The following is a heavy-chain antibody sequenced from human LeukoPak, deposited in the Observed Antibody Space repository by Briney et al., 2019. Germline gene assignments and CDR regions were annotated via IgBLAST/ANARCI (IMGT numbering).Heavy chain of an antibody. CDR2: INHSGST. V-gene: IGHV4-34*01. CDR3: ARGGYDFWSGYPPYYYYYMDV. J-gene: IGHJ6*03. Sequence: SETLSLTCAVYGGPFSGYYWSWIRQPPGKGLEWIGEINHSGSTNYNPSLKSRVTISVDTSKNQFSLKLSSVTAADTAVYYCARGGYDFWSGYPPYYYYYMDVWGKGTTVTVSS. CDR1: GGPFSGYY. D-gene: IGHD3-3*01.